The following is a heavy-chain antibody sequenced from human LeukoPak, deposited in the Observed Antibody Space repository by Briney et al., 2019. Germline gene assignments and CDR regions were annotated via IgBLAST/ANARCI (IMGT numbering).Heavy chain of an antibody. J-gene: IGHJ4*02. Sequence: SETLSLTCTVSGGSITSDNDHWDWHRQPPGKGLEWIGSVHHTGATYYNPSLRSRVTISVDTSKNQFSLKVTSVTAADTAAYYCARRLSYYDFWGQGTLVTVSS. CDR2: VHHTGAT. CDR3: ARRLSYYDF. V-gene: IGHV4-39*01. D-gene: IGHD2-21*02. CDR1: GGSITSDNDH.